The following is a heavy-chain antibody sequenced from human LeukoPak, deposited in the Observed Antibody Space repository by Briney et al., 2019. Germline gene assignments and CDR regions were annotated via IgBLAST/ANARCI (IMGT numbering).Heavy chain of an antibody. V-gene: IGHV3-15*01. CDR3: TTGGQWLAEFFDY. Sequence: GGSLRLSCAASGFTFSNAWMSWVRQAPGKGLEWVGRIKSKTDGGTTDYAAPVKGRFTISRDDSKNTLYLQMNSLKTEDTAVYYCTTGGQWLAEFFDYWGQGTLVTVSS. CDR2: IKSKTDGGTT. CDR1: GFTFSNAW. D-gene: IGHD6-19*01. J-gene: IGHJ4*02.